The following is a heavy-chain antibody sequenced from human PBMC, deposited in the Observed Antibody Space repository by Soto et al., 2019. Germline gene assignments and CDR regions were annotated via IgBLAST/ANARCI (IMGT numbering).Heavy chain of an antibody. CDR3: PRPSDSSGSEDAFDL. CDR1: GGSISSGGYS. V-gene: IGHV4-30-2*01. J-gene: IGHJ3*01. D-gene: IGHD3-22*01. CDR2: IYHSGST. Sequence: SETLSLTCAVSGGSISSGGYSWSWIRQPPGKGLEWIGYIYHSGSTYYNPSLKSRVTISVDRSKNQFSLKLSSVTAADTAVYYSPRPSDSSGSEDAFDLWGQGTMVTVSS.